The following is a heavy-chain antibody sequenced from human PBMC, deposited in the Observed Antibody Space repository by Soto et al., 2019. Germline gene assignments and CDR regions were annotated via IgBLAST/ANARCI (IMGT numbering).Heavy chain of an antibody. V-gene: IGHV1-18*01. CDR1: GYTFSNYG. Sequence: ASVKVSCKTSGYTFSNYGITWVRQAPGQALEWLGWINLYSDGTNYAQKFQGRVSMTTDTSTATAYMELRSLRSDDTAVYYCARVVPGAEAWFGPWGQGTLVTVSS. J-gene: IGHJ5*02. CDR2: INLYSDGT. CDR3: ARVVPGAEAWFGP. D-gene: IGHD2-2*01.